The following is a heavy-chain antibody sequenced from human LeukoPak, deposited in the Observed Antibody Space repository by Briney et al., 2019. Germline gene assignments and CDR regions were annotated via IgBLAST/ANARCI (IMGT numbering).Heavy chain of an antibody. CDR1: GGSISSGGYS. V-gene: IGHV4-30-2*01. CDR2: IYHSGST. D-gene: IGHD1-26*01. CDR3: AREVERSFDY. Sequence: SETLSLTCAVSGGSISSGGYSWSWIRQPPGKGLEWIGYIYHSGSTYYNPSLKSRVTISVDRSKNQFSLKLSSVTAADTAVYYCAREVERSFDYWGQGTLVTVSS. J-gene: IGHJ4*02.